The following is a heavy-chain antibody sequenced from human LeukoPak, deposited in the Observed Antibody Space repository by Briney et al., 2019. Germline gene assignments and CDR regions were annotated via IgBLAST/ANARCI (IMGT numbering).Heavy chain of an antibody. CDR1: GYSISSGFY. Sequence: SETLSLTCTVSGYSISSGFYWGWIRQSPEKGLEWIGTIYHSGGTYYNPSLKSRVTISVDTFKNQFSLKLSSVTAADTAVYYCARGYGGSGSYYYYGMDIWGQGTTVTVSS. CDR2: IYHSGGT. V-gene: IGHV4-38-2*02. D-gene: IGHD3-10*01. CDR3: ARGYGGSGSYYYYGMDI. J-gene: IGHJ6*02.